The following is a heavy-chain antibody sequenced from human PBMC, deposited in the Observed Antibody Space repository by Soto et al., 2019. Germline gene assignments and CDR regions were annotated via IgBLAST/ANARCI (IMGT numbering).Heavy chain of an antibody. J-gene: IGHJ3*01. CDR2: IWPDGSQK. CDR3: GRRDEPFHV. CDR1: GFTFSNYG. Sequence: QVQLVESGGGVVQPGTSLRLSCVASGFTFSNYGIHWVRQAPGRGLEWVAVIWPDGSQKYLTDSVRGRFTISRDNSKNTVYLLMNIRRVEETAVYYCGRRDEPFHVWGRGTMVTVSS. V-gene: IGHV3-33*01.